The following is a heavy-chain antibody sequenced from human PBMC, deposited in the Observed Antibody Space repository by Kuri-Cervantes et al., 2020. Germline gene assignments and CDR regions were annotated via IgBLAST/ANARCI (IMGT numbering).Heavy chain of an antibody. CDR2: ISSSGSTI. D-gene: IGHD2-15*01. J-gene: IGHJ6*03. CDR3: ARVVAATPYYYYYMDV. CDR1: GFTFSSYE. Sequence: GGSLRLSCAASGFTFSSYEMNWVRQAPGKGLEWVSYISSSGSTIYYADSVKGRFTISRDNAKNSLYLQMNSLRAEDTAVYYCARVVAATPYYYYYMDVWGKGTTVTVSS. V-gene: IGHV3-48*03.